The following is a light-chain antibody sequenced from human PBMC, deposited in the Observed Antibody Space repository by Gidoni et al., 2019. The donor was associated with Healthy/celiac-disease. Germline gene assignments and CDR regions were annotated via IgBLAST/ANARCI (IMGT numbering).Light chain of an antibody. CDR2: GAS. CDR1: QSVSSSY. V-gene: IGKV3-20*01. CDR3: QQYGSSPKT. Sequence: EIVLTQSPGTLSLSPGERATLSCRASQSVSSSYLAWYQQKPGQAPRLLIYGASSRATGIPDRFSGSGSGTDFTLTLSRLEPEDFAVYYCQQYGSSPKTFXQXTKVXIK. J-gene: IGKJ1*01.